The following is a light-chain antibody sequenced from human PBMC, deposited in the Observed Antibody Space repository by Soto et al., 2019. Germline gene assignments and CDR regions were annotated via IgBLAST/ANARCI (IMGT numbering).Light chain of an antibody. CDR1: QSISSY. CDR2: GAS. CDR3: QQSYSTRWT. J-gene: IGKJ1*01. Sequence: DIQMTQSPSSLSASVGDRVTISCRASQSISSYLNWFQQKPGKAPKLLIYGASSLQSGVPSRFSGRGSGTDFTLTISSLQPEDFATYYCQQSYSTRWTFGQGTKVEIK. V-gene: IGKV1-39*01.